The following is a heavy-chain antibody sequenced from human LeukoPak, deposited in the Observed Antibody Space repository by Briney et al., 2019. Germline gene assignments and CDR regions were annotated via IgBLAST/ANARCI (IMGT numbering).Heavy chain of an antibody. J-gene: IGHJ4*02. Sequence: SETLSLTCAVSGASVSSPTWWTWVRQPPGKGLEWIEEIYHSGGSTYNPPLQSRVTLSVDKSKNEFSLKVKAVTAADTAVYYCARHSSGWYDYWGQGISVTVSS. CDR3: ARHSSGWYDY. CDR1: GASVSSPTW. CDR2: IYHSGGS. V-gene: IGHV4-4*02. D-gene: IGHD6-19*01.